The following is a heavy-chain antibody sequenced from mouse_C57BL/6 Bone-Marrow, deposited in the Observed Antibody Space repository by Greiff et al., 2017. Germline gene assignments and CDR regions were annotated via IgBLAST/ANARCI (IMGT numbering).Heavy chain of an antibody. Sequence: VQLQQSGAELVRPGASVTLSCKASGYTFTDYYINWVKQRPGQGLEWIARIYPGSGNTYYNEKFKGKATLTAEKSSSTAYMQLSSLTSEDSAVYFCARRHYGPWGQGTLVTVSA. CDR3: ARRHYGP. CDR1: GYTFTDYY. V-gene: IGHV1-76*01. CDR2: IYPGSGNT. D-gene: IGHD1-1*01. J-gene: IGHJ3*01.